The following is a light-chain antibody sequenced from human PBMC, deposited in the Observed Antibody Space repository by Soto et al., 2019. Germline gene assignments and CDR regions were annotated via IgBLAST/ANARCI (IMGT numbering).Light chain of an antibody. Sequence: DIQMTLSPSALSASVGDRVNSTCRASEGISIYLAWYQQRPGQAPKLLIYAASILPSGIPPRFSGTRSGTEFTLAISSLRPDDVAIYYCQNYHKAPITFGPGTKVDIK. J-gene: IGKJ3*01. CDR1: EGISIY. V-gene: IGKV1-27*01. CDR3: QNYHKAPIT. CDR2: AAS.